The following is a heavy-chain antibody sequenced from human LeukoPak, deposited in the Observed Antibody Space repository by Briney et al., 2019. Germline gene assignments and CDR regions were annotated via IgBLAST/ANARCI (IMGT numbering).Heavy chain of an antibody. J-gene: IGHJ5*02. CDR3: ARDAVGRYYVPNWFDP. Sequence: GGSLRLSCAASGFTFSSYSMNWVRQAPGKGLEWVSSISSSSSYIYYADSVKGRFTISRDNAKNSLYLQMNSLRAEDTAVYYCARDAVGRYYVPNWFDPWGQGTLVTVSS. D-gene: IGHD3-10*02. CDR1: GFTFSSYS. V-gene: IGHV3-21*01. CDR2: ISSSSSYI.